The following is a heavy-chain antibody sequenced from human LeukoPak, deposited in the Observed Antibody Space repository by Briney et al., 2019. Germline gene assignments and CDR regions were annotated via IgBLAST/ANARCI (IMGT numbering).Heavy chain of an antibody. D-gene: IGHD2-8*01. CDR1: GFIFSTYG. Sequence: PGGSLRLSCAAYGFIFSTYGMHWVRQAPGKGLEWVAFIRYDESNKYFADSVKGRFTISRDNSKNTVELQMNSLRADDTAVYYCATEEWDLWGRGILVTVSS. CDR2: IRYDESNK. CDR3: ATEEWDL. J-gene: IGHJ2*01. V-gene: IGHV3-30*02.